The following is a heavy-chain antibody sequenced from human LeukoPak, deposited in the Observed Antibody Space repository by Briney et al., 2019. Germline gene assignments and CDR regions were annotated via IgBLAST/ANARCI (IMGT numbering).Heavy chain of an antibody. CDR2: ISSSSSYI. CDR1: GFTFSSYS. Sequence: GGSLRLSCAASGFTFSSYSMNWVRQAPGKGLEWVSSISSSSSYIYYADSVKGRFTISRDNAKNSLYLQMNSLRAEDTAVYYCARDNLDPPFYYDSSGSFDYWGQGTLVTVSS. J-gene: IGHJ4*02. V-gene: IGHV3-21*01. D-gene: IGHD3-22*01. CDR3: ARDNLDPPFYYDSSGSFDY.